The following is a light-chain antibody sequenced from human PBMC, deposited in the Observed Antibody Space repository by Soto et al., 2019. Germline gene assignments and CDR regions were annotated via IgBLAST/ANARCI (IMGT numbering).Light chain of an antibody. CDR2: GES. J-gene: IGKJ1*01. CDR3: QQCGSSPET. V-gene: IGKV3-20*01. CDR1: QSVSGNN. Sequence: VLTQSPGTLSVSPGERATLSCRASQSVSGNNLAWYQQKPGRPPRLLIYGESSRASGVPDRFSGSGSGTDFTLTISRLEPEDFAVYYCQQCGSSPETFGQGTKVDIK.